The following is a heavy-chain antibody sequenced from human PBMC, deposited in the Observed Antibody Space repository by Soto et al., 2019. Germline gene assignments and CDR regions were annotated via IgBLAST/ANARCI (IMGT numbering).Heavy chain of an antibody. CDR2: IWYDGSGQ. Sequence: VQLVESGGGLVQPGRSLRLSCVVSGFTFSNYGMHWVRQAPGKGLEWVADIWYDGSGQRYAGSVQGRFTISRDNSKNTLYLQINSLRVEDTAVYYCAKDEVSRKYYGPSLDVWGQGTTVTVSS. CDR3: AKDEVSRKYYGPSLDV. V-gene: IGHV3-33*03. CDR1: GFTFSNYG. J-gene: IGHJ6*02. D-gene: IGHD4-17*01.